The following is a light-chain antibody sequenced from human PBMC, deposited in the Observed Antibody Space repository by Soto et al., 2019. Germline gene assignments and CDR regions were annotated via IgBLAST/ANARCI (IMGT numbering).Light chain of an antibody. CDR1: SIDAGVYNY. V-gene: IGLV2-11*01. J-gene: IGLJ2*01. Sequence: QSVLTQPRSVSGSPGQSVTISCTGTSIDAGVYNYVSWYQQHPGKAPKLMIYDVSKRPSGVPDRFSGSKSGNTASLTISGLQAEDEADYYCCSYAGSYTLVFGGGTKLTVL. CDR2: DVS. CDR3: CSYAGSYTLV.